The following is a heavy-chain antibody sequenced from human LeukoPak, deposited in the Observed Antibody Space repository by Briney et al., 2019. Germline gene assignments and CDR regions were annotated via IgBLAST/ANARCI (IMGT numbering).Heavy chain of an antibody. J-gene: IGHJ4*02. CDR2: LSSSSKYI. D-gene: IGHD3-10*01. CDR3: ARGIYGSGSYYSDY. CDR1: GFTFSNYA. Sequence: PGESLRLSCAAYGFTFSNYAMNCARQAPAQGLARVPSLSSSSKYIYYADSVKGRFTISRDNAENSLFLQMNSLRAEDTAVYYCARGIYGSGSYYSDYWGQGTLVTVSS. V-gene: IGHV3-21*01.